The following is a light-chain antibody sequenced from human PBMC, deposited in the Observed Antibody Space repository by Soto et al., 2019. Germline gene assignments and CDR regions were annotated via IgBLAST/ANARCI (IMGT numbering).Light chain of an antibody. Sequence: ILMTQSPSSLSVSVGERVTISCRASQGISSHLAWYQQKPGKAPKLLIYDASNWATGIPSRFSGSGSGTDFTFTISSLQPEDIATYYCQQYDNLPNTFGQGTQLDIK. CDR2: DAS. CDR1: QGISSH. V-gene: IGKV1-33*01. J-gene: IGKJ1*01. CDR3: QQYDNLPNT.